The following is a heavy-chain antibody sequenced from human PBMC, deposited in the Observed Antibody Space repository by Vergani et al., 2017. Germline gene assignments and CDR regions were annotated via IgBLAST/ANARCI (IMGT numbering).Heavy chain of an antibody. CDR3: ASLLWFGELTTTQNWFDP. CDR2: IYYSGST. Sequence: QVQLQASGPGLVKPSQTLSLTCTVSGGSISSGDYYWSWIRQPPGKGLEWIGYIYYSGSTYYNPSLKSRVTISVDTSKNQFSLKLSSVTAADTAVYYCASLLWFGELTTTQNWFDPWGQGTLVTVSS. D-gene: IGHD3-10*01. J-gene: IGHJ5*02. V-gene: IGHV4-30-4*08. CDR1: GGSISSGDYY.